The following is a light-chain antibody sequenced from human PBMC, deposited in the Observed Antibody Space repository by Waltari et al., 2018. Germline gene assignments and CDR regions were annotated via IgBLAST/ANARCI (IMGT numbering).Light chain of an antibody. J-gene: IGLJ1*01. Sequence: QSALTQPASVSGTPGQSITISCTGTTSDVGIYDLVSWYQHHPGKAPKLLIYEVIKRPSGVSCRFSGSKSGITASLTSSGLQPDVEADYYCCSYAGLGTYVFGSGTKGTVL. CDR3: CSYAGLGTYV. CDR1: TSDVGIYDL. V-gene: IGLV2-23*02. CDR2: EVI.